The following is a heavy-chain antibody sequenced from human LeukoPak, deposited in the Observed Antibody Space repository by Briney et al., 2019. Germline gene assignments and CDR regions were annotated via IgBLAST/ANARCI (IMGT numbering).Heavy chain of an antibody. D-gene: IGHD2-21*02. CDR1: GGSISSGDYY. V-gene: IGHV4-39*07. Sequence: PSETLSLTCTVSGGSISSGDYYWSWIRQPPGKGLEWIGEINHSGSTNYNPSLKSRVTISVDTSKNQFSLKLSSVTAADTAVYYCAREMVVTPGGFDPWGQGTLVTVSS. CDR3: AREMVVTPGGFDP. J-gene: IGHJ5*02. CDR2: INHSGST.